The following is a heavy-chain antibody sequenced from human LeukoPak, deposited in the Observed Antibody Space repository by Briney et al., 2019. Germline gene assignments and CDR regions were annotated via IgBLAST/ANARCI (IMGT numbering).Heavy chain of an antibody. D-gene: IGHD4-17*01. J-gene: IGHJ5*02. V-gene: IGHV1-18*01. CDR3: TRDTGTTGEVKFDP. CDR2: ISAYNGNT. Sequence: ASVKVPCKASGYTFTSYGISWVRQAPGQGLEWMGWISAYNGNTNYAQKLQGRVTMTTDTSTSTAYMELRSLRSDDTAVYYCTRDTGTTGEVKFDPWGQGTLVTVSS. CDR1: GYTFTSYG.